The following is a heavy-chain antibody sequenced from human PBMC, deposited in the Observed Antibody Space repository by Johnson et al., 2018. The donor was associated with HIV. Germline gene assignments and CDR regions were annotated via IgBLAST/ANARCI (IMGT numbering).Heavy chain of an antibody. CDR1: GFTFSNAW. Sequence: VQLVESGGGLVKPGGSLRLSCAASGFTFSNAWMSWVRQAPGKGLERVGRLKSKIDGGTTDYAAPVKGRFTIPRDDSKNTLSLEMNSLKIEDTAVYYCATARNRLWSSSGWTGFWAFDIWGQGTMVTVSS. J-gene: IGHJ3*02. CDR2: LKSKIDGGTT. CDR3: ATARNRLWSSSGWTGFWAFDI. V-gene: IGHV3-15*01. D-gene: IGHD6-19*01.